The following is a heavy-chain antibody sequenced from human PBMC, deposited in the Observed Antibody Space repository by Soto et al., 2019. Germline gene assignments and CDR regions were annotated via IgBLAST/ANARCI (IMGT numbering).Heavy chain of an antibody. CDR1: GGSINISSYF. CDR3: ARHYSSGSRNRLDP. V-gene: IGHV4-39*01. CDR2: IYYSGST. Sequence: SEPVSLTCSVSGGSINISSYFWGWVRQPPGKGLEWIGSIYYSGSTYYNPSLRSRVTISVDTSKNQFSLKLSSVTAADTAVFYCARHYSSGSRNRLDPRGQRTPVTVSS. D-gene: IGHD6-19*01. J-gene: IGHJ5*01.